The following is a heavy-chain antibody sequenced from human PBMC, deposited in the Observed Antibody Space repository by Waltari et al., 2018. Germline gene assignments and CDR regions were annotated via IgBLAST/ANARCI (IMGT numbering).Heavy chain of an antibody. CDR1: GGSFSGYY. CDR2: INHSGST. J-gene: IGHJ5*02. D-gene: IGHD3-3*01. CDR3: ARGVKWYYDFWSGYYRGGWFYP. Sequence: QVQLQQWGAGLLKPSETLSLTCAVYGGSFSGYYWSWIRQPPGKGLEWIGEINHSGSTTYNPSLKSRVTISVDTSKNQFSLKLSSVTAADTAVYYCARGVKWYYDFWSGYYRGGWFYPWGQGTLVTVSS. V-gene: IGHV4-34*01.